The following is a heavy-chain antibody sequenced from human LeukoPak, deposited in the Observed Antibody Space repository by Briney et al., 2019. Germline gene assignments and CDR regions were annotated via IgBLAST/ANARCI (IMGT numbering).Heavy chain of an antibody. D-gene: IGHD3-3*01. Sequence: SVKVSCKASGGTFSSYAISWVRQAPGQGLEWMGGIIPIFGTANYAQKFQGRVTITADESTSTAYMELSSLRSEDTAVYYCASPVTTGRPLRFLEWLDFDYWGQGTLVTVFS. V-gene: IGHV1-69*13. CDR1: GGTFSSYA. CDR3: ASPVTTGRPLRFLEWLDFDY. J-gene: IGHJ4*02. CDR2: IIPIFGTA.